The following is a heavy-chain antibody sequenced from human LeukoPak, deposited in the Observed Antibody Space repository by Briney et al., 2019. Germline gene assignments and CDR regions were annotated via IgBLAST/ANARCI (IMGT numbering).Heavy chain of an antibody. D-gene: IGHD3-10*01. J-gene: IGHJ4*02. Sequence: GGSLRPSCAASGFTFSSYSMNWVRQAPGKGLEWVSSISSSSSYIYYADSVKGRFTISRDNAKNSLYLQMNSLRAEDTAVYYCARDGSGPGPFDYWGQGTLVTVSS. V-gene: IGHV3-21*01. CDR1: GFTFSSYS. CDR2: ISSSSSYI. CDR3: ARDGSGPGPFDY.